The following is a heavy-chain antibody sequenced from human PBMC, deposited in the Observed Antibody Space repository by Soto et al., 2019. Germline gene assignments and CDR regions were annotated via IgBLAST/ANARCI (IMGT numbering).Heavy chain of an antibody. CDR3: ARESYYDSSGYYLYYYYGMDV. Sequence: GGSLRLSCAASGFTFSSYSMNWVRQAPGKGLEWVSSISSSSSYIYYADSVKGRFTISRDNAKNSLYLQMNSLRAEDTAVYYWARESYYDSSGYYLYYYYGMDVWGQGTTVTVSS. D-gene: IGHD3-22*01. V-gene: IGHV3-21*01. CDR1: GFTFSSYS. CDR2: ISSSSSYI. J-gene: IGHJ6*02.